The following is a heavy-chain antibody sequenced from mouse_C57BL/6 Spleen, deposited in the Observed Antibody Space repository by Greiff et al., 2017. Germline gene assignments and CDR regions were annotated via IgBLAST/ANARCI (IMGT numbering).Heavy chain of an antibody. J-gene: IGHJ3*01. V-gene: IGHV5-17*01. CDR2: ISSGSSTI. D-gene: IGHD1-1*01. Sequence: DVKLVESGGGLVKPGGSLKLSCAASGFTFSDYGMHWVRPAPEKGLEWVAYISSGSSTIYYADTVKGRFTISRDNAKNTLFLQMTSRRSEDTAMYYCARPYYGSSYVWFADWGQGTLVTVSA. CDR1: GFTFSDYG. CDR3: ARPYYGSSYVWFAD.